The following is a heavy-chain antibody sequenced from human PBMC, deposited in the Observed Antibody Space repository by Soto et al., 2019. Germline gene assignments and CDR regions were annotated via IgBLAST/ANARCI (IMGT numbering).Heavy chain of an antibody. CDR1: GFTFSRYG. Sequence: EVQLVESGGGLVKPGGSLRLSCAASGFTFSRYGMNWVRQXXGXGRELVSSISGLSSYIYYADSVKGRFTVSRDNAKNSLYVXMNXLXXXXXXXXXXXXXXXXXLAXSYYYGMDVWGQGTTVIVSS. V-gene: IGHV3-21*02. CDR2: ISGLSSYI. J-gene: IGHJ6*02. CDR3: XXXXXXXLAXSYYYGMDV.